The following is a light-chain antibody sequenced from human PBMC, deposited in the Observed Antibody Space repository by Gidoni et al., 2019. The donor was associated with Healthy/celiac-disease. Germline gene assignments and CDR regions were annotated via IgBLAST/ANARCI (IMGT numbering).Light chain of an antibody. Sequence: QSALTQPVSVSGSPGQSITIFCTGTSSDVGGYNYVSWYQQHPGKAPKLMIYEVSNRPSGVSNRFSGSKSGNTASLTISGLQAEDEADYYCSSYTSSSTRVFGGGPK. CDR3: SSYTSSSTRV. J-gene: IGLJ3*02. CDR1: SSDVGGYNY. V-gene: IGLV2-14*01. CDR2: EVS.